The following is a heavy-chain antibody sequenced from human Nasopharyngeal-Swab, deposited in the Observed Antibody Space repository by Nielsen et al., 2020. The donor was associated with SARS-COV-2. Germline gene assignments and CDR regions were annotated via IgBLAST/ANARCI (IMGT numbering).Heavy chain of an antibody. V-gene: IGHV4-4*01. CDR2: MFHTGSS. CDR1: GASISSLNW. D-gene: IGHD1-14*01. CDR3: ASQPRLGLRTWFAS. J-gene: IGHJ5*01. Sequence: GSLRLSCTVSGASISSLNWWSWVRQTPERGLEWIGEMFHTGSSNYNPSLKSRVTISVDKSKSQFSLKLTSVTPADTAVYFCASQPRLGLRTWFASWGQGTLVTVSS.